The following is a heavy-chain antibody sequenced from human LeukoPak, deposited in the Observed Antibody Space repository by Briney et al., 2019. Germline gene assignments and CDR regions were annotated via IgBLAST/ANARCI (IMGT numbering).Heavy chain of an antibody. J-gene: IGHJ4*02. CDR3: ARGKRGARHFDY. D-gene: IGHD1-1*01. Sequence: PSETLSLTCTVSGYSISSGYYWGWIRQPPGKGLEWIGSIDHSGSTNDNPSLKSRVTVSVDTSKNQFSLKLSSVTAADTAVYYCARGKRGARHFDYWGQGTLVTVSS. CDR1: GYSISSGYY. CDR2: IDHSGST. V-gene: IGHV4-38-2*02.